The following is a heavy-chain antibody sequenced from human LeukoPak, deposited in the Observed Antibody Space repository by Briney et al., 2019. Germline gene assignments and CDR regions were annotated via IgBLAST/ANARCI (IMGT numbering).Heavy chain of an antibody. CDR3: ARALSGWYFDL. Sequence: SVKVSCKASGGTFSSYAISWVRQAPGXXXXWMGRIIPILGIANYAQKFQGRVTITADKSTSTAYMELSSLRSEDTAVYYCARALSGWYFDLWGRGTLVTVSS. J-gene: IGHJ2*01. D-gene: IGHD3-9*01. CDR2: IIPILGIA. V-gene: IGHV1-69*04. CDR1: GGTFSSYA.